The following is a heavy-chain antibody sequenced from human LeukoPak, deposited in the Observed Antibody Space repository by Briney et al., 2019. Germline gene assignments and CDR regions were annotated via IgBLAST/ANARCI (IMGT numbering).Heavy chain of an antibody. Sequence: SETLSLTCAVYGGSFSGYYWSWIRQPSGKGLEWIGEINHSGSTSYNPSLKSRVTISVDTSMNQFSLKLSSVTAADTAVYYCATLAVAGPYWGQGTLVTVSS. CDR1: GGSFSGYY. D-gene: IGHD6-19*01. J-gene: IGHJ4*02. CDR3: ATLAVAGPY. V-gene: IGHV4-34*01. CDR2: INHSGST.